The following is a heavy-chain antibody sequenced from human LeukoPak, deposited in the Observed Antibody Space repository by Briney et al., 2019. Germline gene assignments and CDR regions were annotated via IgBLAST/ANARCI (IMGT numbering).Heavy chain of an antibody. CDR3: AKRGVVIRVILVGFHKEAYYFDS. CDR2: ISDSGGRT. CDR1: GITLSNHG. J-gene: IGHJ4*02. V-gene: IGHV3-23*01. D-gene: IGHD3-22*01. Sequence: GGSLRLSCAVSGITLSNHGMSWVRQAPGKGLEWVAGISDSGGRTNYADSVKGRFTISRDNPKNTLYLQMNSLRAEDTAVYFCAKRGVVIRVILVGFHKEAYYFDSWGQGALVTVSS.